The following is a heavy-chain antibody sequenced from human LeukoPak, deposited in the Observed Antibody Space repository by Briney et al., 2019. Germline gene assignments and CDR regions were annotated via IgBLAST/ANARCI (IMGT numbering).Heavy chain of an antibody. V-gene: IGHV1-2*02. Sequence: ASVKVSCKASGYTFSAYCMHWVRQAPGQGLEWMGWINPNSGGTNYAQKLQGRVTMTTDTSTSTAYMELRSLRSDDTAVYYCAREAALRGYYDSSGYYYAFDYWGQGTLVTVSS. D-gene: IGHD3-22*01. CDR1: GYTFSAYC. J-gene: IGHJ4*02. CDR3: AREAALRGYYDSSGYYYAFDY. CDR2: INPNSGGT.